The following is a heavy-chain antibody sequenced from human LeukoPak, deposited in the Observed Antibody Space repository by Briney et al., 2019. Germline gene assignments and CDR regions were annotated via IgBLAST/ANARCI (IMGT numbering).Heavy chain of an antibody. Sequence: ASETLSLTCTVSGYSISSGYYWGWIRQPPGKGVEWIGSIYHSGSTYYKPSLKSRVTISVDTSKNQFSLKLSSVTAADTAVYYCARNPNWSSSWPFDYWGQGTLVTVS. D-gene: IGHD6-13*01. CDR3: ARNPNWSSSWPFDY. V-gene: IGHV4-38-2*02. J-gene: IGHJ4*02. CDR2: IYHSGST. CDR1: GYSISSGYY.